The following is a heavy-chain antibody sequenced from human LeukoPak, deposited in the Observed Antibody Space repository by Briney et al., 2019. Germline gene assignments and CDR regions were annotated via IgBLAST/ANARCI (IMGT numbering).Heavy chain of an antibody. CDR1: GFTVSSSY. Sequence: GSLRLSCAASGFTVSSSYMSWVRQAPGKGLEWIGYIYYSGSTNYNPSLKSRVTISVDTSENQCSLRLSSVTAADTAVYYCASSLGYCSSTSCSWGYWGQGTLVTVSS. CDR2: IYYSGST. D-gene: IGHD2-2*01. CDR3: ASSLGYCSSTSCSWGY. J-gene: IGHJ4*02. V-gene: IGHV4-59*02.